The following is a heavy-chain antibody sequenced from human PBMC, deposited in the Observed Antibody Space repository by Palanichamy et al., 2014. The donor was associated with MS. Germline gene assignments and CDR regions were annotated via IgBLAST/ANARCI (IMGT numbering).Heavy chain of an antibody. CDR2: ISSSSSYI. D-gene: IGHD1-26*01. CDR3: ARYSGSYYFDY. J-gene: IGHJ4*02. V-gene: IGHV3-21*01. Sequence: EVQLVESGGGLVKPGGSLRLSCAASGFTFSSYSMNWVRQAPGKGPEWVSSISSSSSYIYYADSVKGRFTISGDNAKNSLYLQMNSLRAEDTAVYYCARYSGSYYFDYWGQGTLVTVSS. CDR1: GFTFSSYS.